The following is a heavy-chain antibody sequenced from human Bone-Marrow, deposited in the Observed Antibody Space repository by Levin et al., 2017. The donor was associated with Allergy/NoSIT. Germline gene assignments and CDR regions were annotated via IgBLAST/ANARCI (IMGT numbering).Heavy chain of an antibody. V-gene: IGHV2-5*02. Sequence: ESGPTLVKPTQTLTLTCTFSGFSLSPSGVGVGWIRQPPGKALEWLALIYWDDDKRYSPSLKSRLTITKDTSKNQVVLTMTNMDPVDTATYYCAHRHRDYGSGNGDWFDPWGQGTLVTVSS. CDR2: IYWDDDK. CDR1: GFSLSPSGVG. CDR3: AHRHRDYGSGNGDWFDP. D-gene: IGHD3-10*01. J-gene: IGHJ5*02.